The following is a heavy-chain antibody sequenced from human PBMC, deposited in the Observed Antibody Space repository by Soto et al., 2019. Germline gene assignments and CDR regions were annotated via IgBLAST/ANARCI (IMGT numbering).Heavy chain of an antibody. V-gene: IGHV1-18*01. Sequence: ASVKVSCKASCYTFTSYGISWVRQAPGQGLEWMGWISAYNGNTNYAQKLQGRVTMTTDTSTSTAYMELRSLRSDDTAVYYCAREIAVAGTGWFDPWGQGTLVTVSS. CDR3: AREIAVAGTGWFDP. J-gene: IGHJ5*02. CDR1: CYTFTSYG. CDR2: ISAYNGNT. D-gene: IGHD6-19*01.